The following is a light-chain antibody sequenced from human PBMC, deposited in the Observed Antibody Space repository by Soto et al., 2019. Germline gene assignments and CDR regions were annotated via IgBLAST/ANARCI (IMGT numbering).Light chain of an antibody. Sequence: NFMLTQPHSVSESPGKTVTISCTRSSGSIASNYVQRYQQRPGSAPTSVIYDDNRRPSGVPDRFSGSIDSSSNSASLTISGLKTEDEADYYCHSYDSDNVIFGGGTKLTVL. J-gene: IGLJ2*01. CDR3: HSYDSDNVI. CDR1: SGSIASNY. V-gene: IGLV6-57*04. CDR2: DDN.